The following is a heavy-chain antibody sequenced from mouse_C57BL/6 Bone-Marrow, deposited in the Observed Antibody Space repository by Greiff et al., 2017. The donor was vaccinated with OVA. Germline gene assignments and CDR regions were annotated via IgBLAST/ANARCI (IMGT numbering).Heavy chain of an antibody. CDR1: GFSLTSYA. CDR3: ARKGDYGSSYDYWYFDV. D-gene: IGHD1-1*01. CDR2: IWTGGGT. J-gene: IGHJ1*03. Sequence: VAPSQSLSITCTVSGFSLTSYAISWVRQPPGKGLEWLGVIWTGGGTNYNSALKSRLSISKDNSKSQVFLKMNSLQTDDTARYYCARKGDYGSSYDYWYFDVWGTGTTVTVSA. V-gene: IGHV2-9-1*01.